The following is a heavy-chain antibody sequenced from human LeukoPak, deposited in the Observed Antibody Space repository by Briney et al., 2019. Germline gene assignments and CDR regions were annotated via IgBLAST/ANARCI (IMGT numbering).Heavy chain of an antibody. D-gene: IGHD4-23*01. Sequence: SETLSLTCTVSGGSISSYYWSWIRQPPGEGLEWIGYIYYSGSTNYNPPLKSRVTISVDTSKNQFSLKLSSVTAADTAVYYCARGGGYGGNGWFDPWGQGTLVTVSS. CDR3: ARGGGYGGNGWFDP. CDR2: IYYSGST. J-gene: IGHJ5*02. V-gene: IGHV4-59*01. CDR1: GGSISSYY.